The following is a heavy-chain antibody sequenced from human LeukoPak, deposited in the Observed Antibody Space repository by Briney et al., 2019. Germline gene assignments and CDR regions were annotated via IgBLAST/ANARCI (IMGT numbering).Heavy chain of an antibody. CDR1: GFTFSCYG. J-gene: IGHJ6*02. CDR3: AKVNWNYVAYYYYGMDV. Sequence: GGSLRLSCAASGFTFSCYGMNLVRQAPGKGLEWDSSISGNGVNTYYADSVKGRFTISRDNSKNTLSLQMNSLRAEDTAVYFCAKVNWNYVAYYYYGMDVWGQGTTVTVSS. V-gene: IGHV3-23*01. D-gene: IGHD1-7*01. CDR2: ISGNGVNT.